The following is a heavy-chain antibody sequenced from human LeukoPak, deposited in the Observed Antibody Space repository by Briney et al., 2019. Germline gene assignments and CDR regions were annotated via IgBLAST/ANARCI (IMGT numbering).Heavy chain of an antibody. CDR3: ARGSRNYYDSSGYSLGYFQH. CDR1: GGSISSSSYY. Sequence: SETLSLTCTVSGGSISSSSYYWGWIRQPPGKGLEWIGSIYYSGSTCYNPSLKSRVTISVDTSKNQFSLKLSSVTAADTAVYYCARGSRNYYDSSGYSLGYFQHWGQGTLVTVSS. J-gene: IGHJ1*01. V-gene: IGHV4-39*07. D-gene: IGHD3-22*01. CDR2: IYYSGST.